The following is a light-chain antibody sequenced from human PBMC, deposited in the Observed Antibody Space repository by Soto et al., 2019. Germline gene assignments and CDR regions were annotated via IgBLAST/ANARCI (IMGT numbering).Light chain of an antibody. CDR2: ATS. CDR3: QQRQYWPPIT. CDR1: QSIGNY. Sequence: DIVMTQSPATLSVSPGERATLSCRASQSIGNYLAWYQQKPGQAPRLLIYATSNRAPGIPARFSGSGSGTDFTLTISSLEPEDFAVYYCQQRQYWPPITFGQGTRLEIK. J-gene: IGKJ5*01. V-gene: IGKV3-11*01.